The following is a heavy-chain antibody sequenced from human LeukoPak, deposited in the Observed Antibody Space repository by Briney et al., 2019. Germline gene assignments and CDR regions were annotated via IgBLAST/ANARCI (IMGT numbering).Heavy chain of an antibody. CDR1: GFSFRTYG. CDR3: ARRPGIAAAGIDY. Sequence: GRSLRLSCAASGFSFRTYGMHWVCQAPGKGLEWVAVMWFDGSNKNYVDSVKGRFTISRDISKNTVFLQMNSLRVEDTAVYYCARRPGIAAAGIDYWGQGTLVTVSS. CDR2: MWFDGSNK. V-gene: IGHV3-33*01. J-gene: IGHJ4*02. D-gene: IGHD6-13*01.